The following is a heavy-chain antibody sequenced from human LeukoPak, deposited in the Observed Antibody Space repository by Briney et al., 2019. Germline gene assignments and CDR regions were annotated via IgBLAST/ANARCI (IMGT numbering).Heavy chain of an antibody. Sequence: GGSLRLSCAASGFTFSSYAMGWVSQAPGKGLEWVSAMSGSGGSTYYADSVKGRFTISRDNSKNTLYLQMNSLRAEDTAVYYCAKARAHIVVVTATRTPDYWGQGTLVTVSS. CDR3: AKARAHIVVVTATRTPDY. D-gene: IGHD2-21*02. CDR1: GFTFSSYA. CDR2: MSGSGGST. J-gene: IGHJ4*02. V-gene: IGHV3-23*01.